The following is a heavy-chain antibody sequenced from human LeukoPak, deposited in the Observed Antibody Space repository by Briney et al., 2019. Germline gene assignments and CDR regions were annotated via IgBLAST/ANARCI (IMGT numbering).Heavy chain of an antibody. J-gene: IGHJ5*02. CDR3: AIYSTLPSGGLS. D-gene: IGHD6-13*01. CDR2: IYYSGST. Sequence: SETLSLTCTVSGGSISSSSYYWGWIRQPPGKGLEWIGSIYYSGSTYYNPSLKSRVTISVDTSKNQFSLKLSSVTAADTAVYYCAIYSTLPSGGLSWGQGTLVTVSS. CDR1: GGSISSSSYY. V-gene: IGHV4-39*01.